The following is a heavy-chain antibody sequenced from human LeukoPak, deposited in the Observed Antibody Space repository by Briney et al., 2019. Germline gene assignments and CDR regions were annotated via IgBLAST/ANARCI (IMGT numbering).Heavy chain of an antibody. CDR1: GFTFDDYA. Sequence: PGGSLRLSCAASGFTFDDYAMHWVRQAPGKGLEWASGISWNSGSIGYADSVKGRFTISRDNAKNSLYLQMNSLRAEDTALYYCAKDIWELLGAFDIWGQGTMVTVSS. J-gene: IGHJ3*02. CDR2: ISWNSGSI. V-gene: IGHV3-9*01. D-gene: IGHD1-26*01. CDR3: AKDIWELLGAFDI.